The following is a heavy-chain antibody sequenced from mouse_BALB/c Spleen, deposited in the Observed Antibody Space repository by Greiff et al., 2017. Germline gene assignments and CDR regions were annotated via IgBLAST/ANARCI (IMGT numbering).Heavy chain of an antibody. CDR1: GYTFTSYY. Sequence: LVESGPELVKPGASVRISCKASGYTFTSYYIHWVKQRPGQGLEWIGWIYPGNVNTKYNEKFKGKATLTADKSSSTAYMQLSSLTSEDSAVYFCARGYGNYFAYWGQGTLVTVSA. CDR2: IYPGNVNT. CDR3: ARGYGNYFAY. V-gene: IGHV1S56*01. D-gene: IGHD2-10*02. J-gene: IGHJ3*01.